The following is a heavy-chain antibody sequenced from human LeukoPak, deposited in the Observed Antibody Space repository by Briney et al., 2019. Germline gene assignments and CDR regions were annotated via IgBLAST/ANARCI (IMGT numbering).Heavy chain of an antibody. D-gene: IGHD2-2*01. CDR1: GYTFTGYY. CDR3: ASARSDIGEVPAED. J-gene: IGHJ1*01. Sequence: SDKLSCKASGYTFTGYYMHWVRQAPGRGVEWRLGINLNSGGTNYTQPFQGRVTMTRDTSMSTAYLKLGRLRSDDTAVYYCASARSDIGEVPAEDWGQNTIHTVSS. V-gene: IGHV1-2*02. CDR2: INLNSGGT.